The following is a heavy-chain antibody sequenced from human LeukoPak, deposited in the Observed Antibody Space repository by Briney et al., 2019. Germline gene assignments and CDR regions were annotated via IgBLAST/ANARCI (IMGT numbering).Heavy chain of an antibody. CDR3: ARGRVDRYYYDSSGYYEY. CDR2: ISYDGSNK. Sequence: GGSLRLSCAASGFTFSSYAMHWVRQAPGKGLEWVAVISYDGSNKYYADSVKGRFTISRDNSKNTLYLQMNSLRAEDTAVYYCARGRVDRYYYDSSGYYEYWGQGTLVTVSS. CDR1: GFTFSSYA. J-gene: IGHJ4*02. D-gene: IGHD3-22*01. V-gene: IGHV3-30-3*01.